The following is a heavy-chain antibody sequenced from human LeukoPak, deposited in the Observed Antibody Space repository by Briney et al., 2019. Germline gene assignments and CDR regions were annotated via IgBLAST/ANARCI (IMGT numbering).Heavy chain of an antibody. CDR1: GFTFSSYA. CDR3: AKARTSTGGYHFDY. V-gene: IGHV3-23*01. Sequence: PGGSLRLSCAASGFTFSSYAMHWVRQAPGKGLEWVSAISGSGGSTYYVDSVKGRFTISRDNSKNTLYLQMNSLGAEDTAVYYCAKARTSTGGYHFDYWGQRTPVTVSS. J-gene: IGHJ4*02. D-gene: IGHD2-8*02. CDR2: ISGSGGST.